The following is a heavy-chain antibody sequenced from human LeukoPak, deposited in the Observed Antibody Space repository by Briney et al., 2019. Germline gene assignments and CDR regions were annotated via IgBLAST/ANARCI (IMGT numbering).Heavy chain of an antibody. V-gene: IGHV3-21*04. CDR1: GFTFRTYS. CDR3: AKAPVTSCRGAFCYPFDY. CDR2: INSDSIYI. D-gene: IGHD2-15*01. Sequence: PGGSLRLSCAASGFTFRTYSMNWVRQAPGKGLEWVSSINSDSIYIYYGDSVRGRFTISRDTSRSTLYLQMNSLRAEDAAVYYCAKAPVTSCRGAFCYPFDYWGQGTLVTASS. J-gene: IGHJ4*02.